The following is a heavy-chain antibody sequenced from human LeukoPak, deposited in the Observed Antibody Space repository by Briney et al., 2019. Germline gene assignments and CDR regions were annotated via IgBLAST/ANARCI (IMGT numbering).Heavy chain of an antibody. Sequence: ASVKVSCKASGYTFTDYYINWVRQSPGQGLEWMGWMSPDSGDTGYAHKFQGRVTITRNTSITTAYMELRSLTFEDTAVYYCARARLRNGYNWFDPWGQGTLVTVSS. D-gene: IGHD3-3*01. J-gene: IGHJ5*02. CDR3: ARARLRNGYNWFDP. V-gene: IGHV1-8*03. CDR2: MSPDSGDT. CDR1: GYTFTDYY.